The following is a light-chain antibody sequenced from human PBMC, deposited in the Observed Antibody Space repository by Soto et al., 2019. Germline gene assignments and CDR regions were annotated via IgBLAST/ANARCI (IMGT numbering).Light chain of an antibody. J-gene: IGKJ5*01. CDR3: QQYGSSST. CDR1: QSVSSN. Sequence: EIVMTQSPATLSVSPGERATLSCRASQSVSSNLAWYQQKPGQAPRLLISDTSNRATGIPARFSGSGSGTDFTLTISRLEPEDFAVYYCQQYGSSSTFGQGTRLEIK. V-gene: IGKV3-20*01. CDR2: DTS.